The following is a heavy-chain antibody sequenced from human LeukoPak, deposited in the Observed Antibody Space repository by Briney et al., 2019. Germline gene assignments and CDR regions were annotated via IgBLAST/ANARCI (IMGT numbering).Heavy chain of an antibody. CDR1: GFTFSSYS. V-gene: IGHV3-21*01. CDR2: ISSSSSYI. CDR3: ARDKCSGGSCYDY. D-gene: IGHD2-15*01. J-gene: IGHJ4*02. Sequence: GGSLRLSCAASGFTFSSYSMNWVRQAPGKGLEWVSSISSSSSYIYYADSVEGRFTISRDNAKNSLYLQMNSLRAEDTAVYYCARDKCSGGSCYDYWGQGTLVTVSS.